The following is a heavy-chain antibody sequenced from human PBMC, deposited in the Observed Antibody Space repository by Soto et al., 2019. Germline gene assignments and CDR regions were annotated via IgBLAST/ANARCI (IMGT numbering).Heavy chain of an antibody. D-gene: IGHD3-22*01. J-gene: IGHJ4*02. CDR3: AKDSLFITMTIDY. CDR2: ISYDGSNK. CDR1: GFTFSSYG. Sequence: GGSLRLSCAASGFTFSSYGMHWVRQAPGKGLEWVAVISYDGSNKYYADSVKGRFTISRDNSKNTLYLQMNSLRAEDTAVYYCAKDSLFITMTIDYWGQGTLVTVSS. V-gene: IGHV3-30*18.